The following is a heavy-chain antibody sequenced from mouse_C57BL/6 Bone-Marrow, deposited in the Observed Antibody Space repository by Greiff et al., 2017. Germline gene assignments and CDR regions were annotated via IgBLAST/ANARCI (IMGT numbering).Heavy chain of an antibody. Sequence: EVKLVESGGGLVKPGGSLKLSCAASGFTFSSYAMSWVRQTPEKRLEWVATISDGGSYTYYPDNVKGRFTISRDNAKNNLYLQMSHLKYEDTAKCYCARAYGYYGYFDVWGTGTTVTVSS. D-gene: IGHD2-2*01. V-gene: IGHV5-4*03. CDR1: GFTFSSYA. J-gene: IGHJ1*03. CDR3: ARAYGYYGYFDV. CDR2: ISDGGSYT.